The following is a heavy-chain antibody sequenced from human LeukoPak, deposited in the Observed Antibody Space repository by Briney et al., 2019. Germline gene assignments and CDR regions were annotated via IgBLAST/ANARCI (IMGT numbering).Heavy chain of an antibody. CDR3: ARNAPYCTSNSCYNDY. J-gene: IGHJ4*02. D-gene: IGHD2-2*02. CDR2: INPNSGAT. Sequence: ASVKVSCKASGYTFTIYYMHWVRQAPGQGLEWMGWINPNSGATSYAQRFQGRVTMTRDTSISTAYMELSGLTSDDTAVYYCARNAPYCTSNSCYNDYWGQGTLVTVSS. V-gene: IGHV1-2*02. CDR1: GYTFTIYY.